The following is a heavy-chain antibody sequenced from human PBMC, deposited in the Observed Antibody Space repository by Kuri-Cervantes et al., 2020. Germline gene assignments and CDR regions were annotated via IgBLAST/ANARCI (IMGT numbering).Heavy chain of an antibody. CDR2: INNDGRST. V-gene: IGHV3-74*01. J-gene: IGHJ4*02. D-gene: IGHD3-22*01. Sequence: GGSLRLSCAASGFTFSSYAMSWVRQAPGKGLVWVSRINNDGRSTSYADSVKGRFTISRDNAKNTLYLQMNSLRAEDTAVYYCAKDQSGVYYYDSSGYLIFDYWGQGTLVTVSS. CDR3: AKDQSGVYYYDSSGYLIFDY. CDR1: GFTFSSYA.